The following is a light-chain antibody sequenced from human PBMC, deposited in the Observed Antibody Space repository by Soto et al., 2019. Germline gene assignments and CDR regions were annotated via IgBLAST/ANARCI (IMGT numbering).Light chain of an antibody. J-gene: IGKJ2*01. Sequence: AIQLTQSPSSLSASVGDRVTITCRASQAFGSALAWYQQKPGQAPKLLIYDVSNLEGGVPTRFSGGGTGTDFTLTISRLQPEDFATSYCQQSHSYPPFGQGTKLEI. CDR3: QQSHSYPP. V-gene: IGKV1-13*02. CDR1: QAFGSA. CDR2: DVS.